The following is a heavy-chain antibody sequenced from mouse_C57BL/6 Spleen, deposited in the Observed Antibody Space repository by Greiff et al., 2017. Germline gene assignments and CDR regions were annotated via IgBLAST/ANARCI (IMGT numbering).Heavy chain of an antibody. Sequence: VQLQQSGPELVKPGASVKISCKASGYTFTDYYMNWVKQSHGQSLEWIGDINPNNGGTSYNQKFKGKATLTVDKSSSTAYMELRSLTSEDSAVXYCARRGSIYYYAMDYWGQGTSVTVAS. V-gene: IGHV1-26*01. CDR3: ARRGSIYYYAMDY. D-gene: IGHD3-1*01. CDR2: INPNNGGT. CDR1: GYTFTDYY. J-gene: IGHJ4*01.